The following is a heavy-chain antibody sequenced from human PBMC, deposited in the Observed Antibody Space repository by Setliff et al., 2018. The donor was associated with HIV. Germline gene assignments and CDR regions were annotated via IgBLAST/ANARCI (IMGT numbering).Heavy chain of an antibody. D-gene: IGHD6-19*01. CDR2: IYHSGTT. J-gene: IGHJ4*02. CDR1: GASISSGGYF. CDR3: VRGPQWLVQKGRVYYFDY. V-gene: IGHV4-30-4*08. Sequence: TSETLSLTCSVSGASISSGGYFWTWIRQPPGKGLEWVGFIYHSGTTYYNPSLKDRVTMSVDTSKNQVSLKLNSMTAADTAVYFCVRGPQWLVQKGRVYYFDYWGQGTLVTVSS.